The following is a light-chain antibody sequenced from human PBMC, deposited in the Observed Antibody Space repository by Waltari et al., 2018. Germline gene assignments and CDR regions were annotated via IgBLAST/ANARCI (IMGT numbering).Light chain of an antibody. Sequence: QSALTQPASVSGSPGQSITISCSATRSDIGACNYVSWFQQHPGKVPKLMFYEVSNRPSGISNRFSGSKSGNTASLTISRLQAEDEADYYCSSYTSSSTYVFGTGTRVTVL. J-gene: IGLJ1*01. V-gene: IGLV2-14*01. CDR1: RSDIGACNY. CDR3: SSYTSSSTYV. CDR2: EVS.